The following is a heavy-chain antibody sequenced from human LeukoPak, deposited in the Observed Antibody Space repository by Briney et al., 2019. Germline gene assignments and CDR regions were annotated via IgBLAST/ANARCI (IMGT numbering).Heavy chain of an antibody. D-gene: IGHD3-9*01. J-gene: IGHJ3*02. Sequence: SETLSLTCTVSGGSISSYYWSWIRQPPGKGLEWIGYIYYSGSTNYNPSLKSRVTISVDTSKNQFTLELSSVTAADTAVYYCARGFRYAKYYDILTGPIWGQGTMVTVSS. CDR1: GGSISSYY. CDR2: IYYSGST. V-gene: IGHV4-59*01. CDR3: ARGFRYAKYYDILTGPI.